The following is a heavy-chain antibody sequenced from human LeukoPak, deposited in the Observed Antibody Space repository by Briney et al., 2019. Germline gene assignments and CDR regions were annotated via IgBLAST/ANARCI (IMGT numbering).Heavy chain of an antibody. Sequence: ASVKVSCKASGYTFFSYYMHWVRQAPGQGLEWMGIINPSGGGTKYAQKFQGRVTMTRDTPTNTVYMELSSLRTEDTAVYYCASVYLYGMDVWGQGTTVTVSS. V-gene: IGHV1-46*01. CDR1: GYTFFSYY. D-gene: IGHD2-8*01. CDR2: INPSGGGT. CDR3: ASVYLYGMDV. J-gene: IGHJ6*02.